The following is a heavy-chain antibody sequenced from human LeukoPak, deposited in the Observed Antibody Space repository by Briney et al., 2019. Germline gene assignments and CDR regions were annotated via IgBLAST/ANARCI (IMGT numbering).Heavy chain of an antibody. CDR3: AREARGSGYYYPDY. J-gene: IGHJ4*02. D-gene: IGHD3-22*01. CDR1: GGSFSGYY. CDR2: INHSGST. Sequence: SETLSLTCAVYGGSFSGYYWSWIRQPPGKGLEWIGEINHSGSTNYNPSLKSRVTISVDTSKNQFSLKLSSVTAADTAVYYCAREARGSGYYYPDYWGQGTLVTVSS. V-gene: IGHV4-34*01.